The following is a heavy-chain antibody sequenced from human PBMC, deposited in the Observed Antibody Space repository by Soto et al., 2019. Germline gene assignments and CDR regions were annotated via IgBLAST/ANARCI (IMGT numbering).Heavy chain of an antibody. CDR3: ARAPGHTISNWFNP. CDR2: IYHSGST. Sequence: SETLSLTCAVSGGSISSSNWWSWVRQPPGKGLEWIGEIYHSGSTNYNPSLKSRVTISVDKSKNQFSLKLSSVTAADTAVYYCARAPGHTISNWFNPWGQGTLVTVSS. J-gene: IGHJ5*02. CDR1: GGSISSSNW. V-gene: IGHV4-4*02. D-gene: IGHD3-3*01.